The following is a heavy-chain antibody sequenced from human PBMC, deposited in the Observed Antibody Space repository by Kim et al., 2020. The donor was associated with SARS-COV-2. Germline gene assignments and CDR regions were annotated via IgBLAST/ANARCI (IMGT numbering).Heavy chain of an antibody. CDR1: GFTFDDYA. CDR2: ISWNSGSI. Sequence: GGSLRLSCAASGFTFDDYAMHWVRRAPGKGLEWVSGISWNSGSIGYADSVKGRFTISRDNAKNSLYLQMNSLRAEDTALYYCAKATGRWLQLASGYWGQGTLVTVSS. D-gene: IGHD5-12*01. J-gene: IGHJ4*02. V-gene: IGHV3-9*01. CDR3: AKATGRWLQLASGY.